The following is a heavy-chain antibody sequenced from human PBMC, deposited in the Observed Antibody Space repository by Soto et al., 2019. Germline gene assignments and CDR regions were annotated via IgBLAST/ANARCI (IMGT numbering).Heavy chain of an antibody. CDR2: ISGSGGST. Sequence: EVQLLESGGGLVQPGGSLRLSCAASGFTFISYAMRWVRQAPGKGLEWVSAISGSGGSTYYADSVKGRFTISRDNSKNTLYLPMNCLRAEDKAVSYCARRGSGSYYDYWGQGTLVTVSS. V-gene: IGHV3-23*01. CDR1: GFTFISYA. D-gene: IGHD1-26*01. CDR3: ARRGSGSYYDY. J-gene: IGHJ4*02.